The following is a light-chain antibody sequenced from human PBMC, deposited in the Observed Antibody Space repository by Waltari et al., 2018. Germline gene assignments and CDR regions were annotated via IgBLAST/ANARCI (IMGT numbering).Light chain of an antibody. Sequence: DLVMTQSPESLAVSLGERATINCKSSESVLYNSNNTNHLAWYQQKPGQPPKLLLYWASTRKSGVPDRFSGSGSETDFTLTVTSLQAEDAAVYYCQQYYSTPLTFGGGTRVEI. CDR3: QQYYSTPLT. CDR1: ESVLYNSNNTNH. CDR2: WAS. V-gene: IGKV4-1*01. J-gene: IGKJ4*01.